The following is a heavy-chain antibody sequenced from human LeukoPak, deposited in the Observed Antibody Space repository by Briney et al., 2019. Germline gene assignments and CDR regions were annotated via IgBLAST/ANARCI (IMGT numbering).Heavy chain of an antibody. Sequence: PSETLSLTCTVSGGSISSSSYYWVWIRQPPGKGLEWIGSIYYSGSTYYNPSLKSRVTISVDTSKNQFSLKLSSVTAADTAVYYCARHGDGYNPYGMDVWGQGTTVTVSS. CDR2: IYYSGST. CDR1: GGSISSSSYY. J-gene: IGHJ6*02. D-gene: IGHD5-24*01. CDR3: ARHGDGYNPYGMDV. V-gene: IGHV4-39*01.